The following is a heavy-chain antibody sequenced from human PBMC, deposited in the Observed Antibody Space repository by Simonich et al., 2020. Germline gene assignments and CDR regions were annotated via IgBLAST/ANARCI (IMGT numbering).Heavy chain of an antibody. CDR2: ISSSSSYI. J-gene: IGHJ4*02. CDR1: GSTLSSYT. Sequence: PGGSLRLSCAASGSTLSSYTRNWVRRAPGKGLEWVSSISSSSSYIYYADSVKGRFTISRDNAKNSLYLQMNSLRAEDTAVYYCARDTSYYGSGSYYFDYWGQGTLVTVSS. CDR3: ARDTSYYGSGSYYFDY. V-gene: IGHV3-21*01. D-gene: IGHD3-10*01.